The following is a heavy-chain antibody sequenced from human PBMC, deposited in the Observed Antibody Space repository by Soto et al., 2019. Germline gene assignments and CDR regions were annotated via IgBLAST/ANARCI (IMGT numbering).Heavy chain of an antibody. CDR2: IYHSGST. CDR1: GNSISTTNW. CDR3: ARDVGYHYDGSPSGQFDF. Sequence: QVELQESGPGLVKPSGTLSLTCVVSGNSISTTNWWSWVRQSPGKGLEWIGEIYHSGSTNYNPSLKSPVTISVDKSKNQCSRKLSSVTAADTAVYYCARDVGYHYDGSPSGQFDFWGQGTLVTVSS. D-gene: IGHD3-22*01. J-gene: IGHJ4*02. V-gene: IGHV4-4*02.